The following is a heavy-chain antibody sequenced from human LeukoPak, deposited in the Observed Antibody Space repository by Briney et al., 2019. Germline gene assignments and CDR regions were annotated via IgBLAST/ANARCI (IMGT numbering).Heavy chain of an antibody. CDR1: GGSFSGYY. Sequence: SETLSLTCAVYGGSFSGYYWSWIRQPPGKGLEWIGEIYHSGSTNYNPSLKSRVTISVDTSKNQFSLKLSSVTAADTAVYYCARPNTAMVPYYFDYWGQGTLVTVSS. CDR3: ARPNTAMVPYYFDY. CDR2: IYHSGST. J-gene: IGHJ4*02. D-gene: IGHD5-18*01. V-gene: IGHV4-34*01.